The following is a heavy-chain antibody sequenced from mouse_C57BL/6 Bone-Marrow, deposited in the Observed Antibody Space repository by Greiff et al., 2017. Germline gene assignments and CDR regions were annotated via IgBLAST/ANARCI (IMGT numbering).Heavy chain of an antibody. CDR2: ISDGGSYT. V-gene: IGHV5-4*01. CDR1: GFTFSSYA. Sequence: EVQVVESGGGLVKPGGSLKLSCAASGFTFSSYAMSWVRQTPEKRLEWVATISDGGSYTYYPDNVKGRFTISRDNAKNNLYLQMSHLKSEDTAMXSCAREDYWGKGTTLTVSS. CDR3: AREDY. J-gene: IGHJ2*01.